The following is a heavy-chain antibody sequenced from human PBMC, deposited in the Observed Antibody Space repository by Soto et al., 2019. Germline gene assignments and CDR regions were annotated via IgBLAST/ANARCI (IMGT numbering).Heavy chain of an antibody. J-gene: IGHJ4*02. V-gene: IGHV3-48*03. D-gene: IGHD3-3*01. CDR1: GFTFSSYE. CDR2: ISSSGSTI. CDR3: ARDPPHPYDFWSGSGFDY. Sequence: PGGSLRLSCAASGFTFSSYEMNWVRQAPGKGLEWVSYISSSGSTIYYADSVKGRFTISRDNAKNSLYLQMNSLRAEDTAVYYCARDPPHPYDFWSGSGFDYWGQGTLVTVSS.